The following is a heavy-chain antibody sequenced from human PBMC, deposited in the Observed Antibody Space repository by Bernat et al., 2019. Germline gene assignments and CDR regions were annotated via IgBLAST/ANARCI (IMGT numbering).Heavy chain of an antibody. CDR2: IKQDGSEK. Sequence: EVQLVESGGGLVQPGGSLRLSCAASGFTFSSYWMSWVRQAPGKGLEWVANIKQDGSEKYVVDSVKGRFTIYRDNAKNSLFLQMNSLRAEDTAVYYCAREGWVYEIPPRVYGMDVWGQGTTVTISS. D-gene: IGHD2/OR15-2a*01. V-gene: IGHV3-7*01. CDR3: AREGWVYEIPPRVYGMDV. J-gene: IGHJ6*02. CDR1: GFTFSSYW.